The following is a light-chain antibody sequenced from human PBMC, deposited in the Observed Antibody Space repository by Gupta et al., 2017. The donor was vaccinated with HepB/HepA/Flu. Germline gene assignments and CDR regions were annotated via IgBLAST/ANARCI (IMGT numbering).Light chain of an antibody. CDR3: SSYTTSTTVV. J-gene: IGLJ2*01. CDR1: SIDVGGYDY. Sequence: SALPPPASGSGAPGQSVTPACTGTSIDVGGYDYVSWYQQHPGKAPKLMIYDVSTRPPGVSNRFSGSKTGNTASLTISGLQAEDEADYYCSSYTTSTTVVFGGGTKLTVL. V-gene: IGLV2-14*03. CDR2: DVS.